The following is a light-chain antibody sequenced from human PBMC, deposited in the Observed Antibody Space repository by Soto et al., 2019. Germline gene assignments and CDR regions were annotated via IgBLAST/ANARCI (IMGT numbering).Light chain of an antibody. CDR1: SSDVGGYNY. CDR3: SSYISSSIDYV. CDR2: EVS. J-gene: IGLJ1*01. Sequence: QSALTQPASVSGSPGQSITMSCTGTSSDVGGYNYVSWYQRHPGKAPKLMIYEVSNRPSXXXXRXSGSKSGNTASLTISGLQAEDEADYYCSSYISSSIDYVFGTGTKVTVL. V-gene: IGLV2-14*01.